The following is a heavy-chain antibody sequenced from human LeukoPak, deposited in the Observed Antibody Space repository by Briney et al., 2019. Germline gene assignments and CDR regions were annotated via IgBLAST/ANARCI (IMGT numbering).Heavy chain of an antibody. D-gene: IGHD5-18*01. Sequence: GGALRLSCTASGFSFCDYAMGWVGQAPGKGVEGGGFIRSKAYGGTTEHAASVKGNFSISRYDSKSIVYLQMNSLKTEDTAVYYCTRVRGYSYGYADYWGQGTLVTVSS. V-gene: IGHV3-49*04. J-gene: IGHJ4*02. CDR3: TRVRGYSYGYADY. CDR1: GFSFCDYA. CDR2: IRSKAYGGTT.